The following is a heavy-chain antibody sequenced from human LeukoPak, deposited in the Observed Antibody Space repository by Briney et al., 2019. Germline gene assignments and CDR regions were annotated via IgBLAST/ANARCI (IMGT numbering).Heavy chain of an antibody. CDR1: GFTFSSYG. V-gene: IGHV3-23*01. CDR3: ARDLGSSWYDY. Sequence: GGSLRLSCAASGFTFSSYGMSWVRQAPGKGLEWVSAISGSGGSTYYADSVKGRFTISRDNSKNTLYLQMNSLRAEDTAVYYCARDLGSSWYDYWGQGTLVTVSS. J-gene: IGHJ4*02. CDR2: ISGSGGST. D-gene: IGHD6-13*01.